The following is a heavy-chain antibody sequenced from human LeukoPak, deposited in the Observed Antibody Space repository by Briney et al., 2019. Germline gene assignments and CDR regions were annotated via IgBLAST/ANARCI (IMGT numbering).Heavy chain of an antibody. CDR2: LYSGGDT. CDR3: ARDTSGYCSTSRCYGSWYFDL. CDR1: GFTVSNNY. J-gene: IGHJ2*01. V-gene: IGHV3-53*01. Sequence: GGSLRLSCAASGFTVSNNYINWVRQAPGKGLEWVSVLYSGGDTYYADSVKGRFTVSRDNSKNTLYLQMNSLGAEDTAVYYCARDTSGYCSTSRCYGSWYFDLWGRGTLVTVSS. D-gene: IGHD2-2*01.